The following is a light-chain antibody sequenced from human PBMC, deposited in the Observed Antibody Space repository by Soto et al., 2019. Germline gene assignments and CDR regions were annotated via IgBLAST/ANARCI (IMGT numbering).Light chain of an antibody. Sequence: QSVLTQLPSASGTPGQRVSISFSGGSSNIGTNTVNWYQHLPGTAPKLLIFSNDERPSGVPDRFSGSKSGTSASLAISGLQSDDEADYYCATWDDSLNGVVFGGGTKLTVL. CDR3: ATWDDSLNGVV. V-gene: IGLV1-44*01. CDR1: SSNIGTNT. CDR2: SND. J-gene: IGLJ2*01.